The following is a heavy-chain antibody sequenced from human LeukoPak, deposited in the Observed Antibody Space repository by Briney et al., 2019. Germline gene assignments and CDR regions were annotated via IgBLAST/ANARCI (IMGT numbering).Heavy chain of an antibody. J-gene: IGHJ4*02. CDR1: GYTFASYD. CDR2: MNPNSGNT. V-gene: IGHV1-8*01. CDR3: ARAGGYCGRISCPYYFDY. D-gene: IGHD2-15*01. Sequence: ASVKVSCKASGYTFASYDINWVRQATGQGLEWMGWMNPNSGNTGYAQKFQGRVTMTRNTSISTAYMELSSLRSEDTAVYYCARAGGYCGRISCPYYFDYWGQGSLVAVSS.